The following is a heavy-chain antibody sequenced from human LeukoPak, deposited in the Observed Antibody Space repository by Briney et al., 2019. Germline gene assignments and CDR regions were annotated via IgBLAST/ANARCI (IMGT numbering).Heavy chain of an antibody. CDR2: IYYSGST. D-gene: IGHD5-12*01. CDR3: ARLRSGYSTNWFDP. Sequence: ASETLSLTCTVSGGSISSSSYYWGWIRQPPGKGLEWIGSIYYSGSTYYNPSLKSRVTISVDTSKNQFSLKLSSVTAADTAVYYCARLRSGYSTNWFDPWGQGTLVTVSS. CDR1: GGSISSSSYY. V-gene: IGHV4-39*07. J-gene: IGHJ5*02.